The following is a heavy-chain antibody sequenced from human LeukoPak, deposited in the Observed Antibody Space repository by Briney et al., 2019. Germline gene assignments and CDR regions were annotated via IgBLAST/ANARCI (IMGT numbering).Heavy chain of an antibody. D-gene: IGHD1-26*01. CDR2: ISAYNGNT. V-gene: IGHV1-18*01. Sequence: GASVKVSCKASGYTFTSYGISWVRQAPGQGLEWMGWISAYNGNTNYAQKLQGRVTMTTDTSTSTAYMELRSLRSDDTAVYYCARDSWELGTGGRIDYWGQGTLVTVSS. CDR1: GYTFTSYG. J-gene: IGHJ4*02. CDR3: ARDSWELGTGGRIDY.